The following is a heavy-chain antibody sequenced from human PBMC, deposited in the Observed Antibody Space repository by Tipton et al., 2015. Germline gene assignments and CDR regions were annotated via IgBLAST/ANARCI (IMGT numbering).Heavy chain of an antibody. CDR1: GGSISSYY. CDR3: ARDTSGGGSYYYYYGMDV. J-gene: IGHJ6*02. V-gene: IGHV4-59*01. D-gene: IGHD2-15*01. Sequence: TLSLTCTVSGGSISSYYWNWIRQPPGKGLEWIGYIYYTGSTNYNPSLRSRVTILVDTSKNQFSLKLSSVTAADTAVYYCARDTSGGGSYYYYYGMDVWGQGTTVTVSS. CDR2: IYYTGST.